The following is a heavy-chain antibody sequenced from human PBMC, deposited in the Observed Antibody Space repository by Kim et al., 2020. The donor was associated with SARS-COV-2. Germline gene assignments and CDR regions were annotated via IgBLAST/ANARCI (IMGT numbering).Heavy chain of an antibody. CDR2: ISYDGSNK. J-gene: IGHJ4*02. V-gene: IGHV3-33*05. Sequence: GGSLRLSCAASGFTFSTYGMHWVRQAPGKGLEWVAVISYDGSNKNYADSVKGRFTISRDNSKNTLYLQMNSLRAEDTAVYYCATESITFGGIISEDYWGQGTLVTVSS. CDR1: GFTFSTYG. D-gene: IGHD3-16*01. CDR3: ATESITFGGIISEDY.